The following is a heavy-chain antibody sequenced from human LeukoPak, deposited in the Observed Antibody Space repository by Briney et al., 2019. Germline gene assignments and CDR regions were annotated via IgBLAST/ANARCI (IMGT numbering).Heavy chain of an antibody. CDR2: MNPNSGNT. V-gene: IGHV1-8*01. CDR3: ARGPMYSGSLDAFDI. D-gene: IGHD1-26*01. J-gene: IGHJ3*02. Sequence: ASVKVSCKASGYTFTSHDINWVRQATGQGLEWMGWMNPNSGNTGYAQKFQGRVTMTRNTSISTAYMALSSLISEDTAVYYCARGPMYSGSLDAFDIWGQGTMVTVSS. CDR1: GYTFTSHD.